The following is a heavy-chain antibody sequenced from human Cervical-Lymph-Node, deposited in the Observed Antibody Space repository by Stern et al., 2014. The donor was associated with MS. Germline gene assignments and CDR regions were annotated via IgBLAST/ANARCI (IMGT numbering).Heavy chain of an antibody. CDR2: VFARGAP. J-gene: IGHJ4*02. CDR3: AKHACTGAACPFDL. D-gene: IGHD2-8*02. CDR1: GYSISSYTHY. Sequence: QVQLQESGPGLVKPSETLSLTCAVSGYSISSYTHYWAWIPQPPGKGREWIGSVFARGAPYYTPSRKCPFTISVNTSKTHFPLGLISVTAADTAVYYCAKHACTGAACPFDLWGQGTLVTVSS. V-gene: IGHV4-39*01.